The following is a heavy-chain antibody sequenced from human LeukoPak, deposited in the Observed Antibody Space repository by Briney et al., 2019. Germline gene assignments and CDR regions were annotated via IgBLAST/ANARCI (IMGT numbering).Heavy chain of an antibody. CDR3: ANPHLTIAVAGRAVDY. D-gene: IGHD6-19*01. CDR1: GFTFSSYA. Sequence: GGSLRLSCAASGFTFSSYAMSWVRQAPGKGLEWVSAISGSGGSTYYADSVKGRFTISRDNSKNTLYLQMNSLRAEDTAVYYCANPHLTIAVAGRAVDYWGQGTLVTVSS. CDR2: ISGSGGST. J-gene: IGHJ4*02. V-gene: IGHV3-23*01.